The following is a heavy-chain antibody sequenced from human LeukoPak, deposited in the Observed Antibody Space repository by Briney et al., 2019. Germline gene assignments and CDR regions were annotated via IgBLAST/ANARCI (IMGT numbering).Heavy chain of an antibody. CDR2: ISSSRSYI. V-gene: IGHV3-21*01. D-gene: IGHD3-10*02. CDR3: ARVSYVRGVTVYYFDH. CDR1: GFTFSSYS. J-gene: IGHJ4*02. Sequence: PGGSLRLSCAASGFTFSSYSMNWVRQAPGKGLEWVSSISSSRSYIYYADSVRGRFTISRDNAKNSLYLQMNSRRAEDTAIYYCARVSYVRGVTVYYFDHWGQGTLVTVSS.